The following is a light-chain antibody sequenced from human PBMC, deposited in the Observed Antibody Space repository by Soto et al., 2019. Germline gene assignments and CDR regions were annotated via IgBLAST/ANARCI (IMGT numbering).Light chain of an antibody. CDR2: DAS. CDR3: QQRSNWRPGYT. Sequence: EIVLTQSPATLSLSPGERATLSCRASQSVSSYLAWYQQKPGQAPRLLIYDASNSATGIPARFSGSGSGTDFTLTISSREPEDVAVYYCQQRSNWRPGYTFGQGTKLEIK. J-gene: IGKJ2*01. CDR1: QSVSSY. V-gene: IGKV3-11*01.